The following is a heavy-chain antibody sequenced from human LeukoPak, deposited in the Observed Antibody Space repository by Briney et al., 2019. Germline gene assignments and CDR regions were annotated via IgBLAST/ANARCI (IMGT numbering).Heavy chain of an antibody. Sequence: PGGSLRLSCAASGFTFSSYAMHWVRQAPGKGLEWVAVISYDGSNKYYADSVKGRFTISRDNSKNTLYLQMNSLRVEDTAVYYCARDSSLRLDFQHWGQGTLVTVSS. J-gene: IGHJ1*01. V-gene: IGHV3-30*14. CDR1: GFTFSSYA. CDR2: ISYDGSNK. D-gene: IGHD4-17*01. CDR3: ARDSSLRLDFQH.